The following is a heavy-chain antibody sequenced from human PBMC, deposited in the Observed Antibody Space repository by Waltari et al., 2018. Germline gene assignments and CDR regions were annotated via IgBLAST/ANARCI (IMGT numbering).Heavy chain of an antibody. CDR2: IYHSGST. CDR1: GGSISSGGYY. Sequence: QVQLQESGPGLVKPSQTLSLTCTVSGGSISSGGYYWSWIRQPPGKGLEWIGYIYHSGSTYYNPSLKSRVTISVDRSKNQFSLKLSSVTAADTAVYYCARVARADDFWDDYGMDVWGQGTTVTVSS. V-gene: IGHV4-30-2*01. CDR3: ARVARADDFWDDYGMDV. J-gene: IGHJ6*02. D-gene: IGHD3-3*01.